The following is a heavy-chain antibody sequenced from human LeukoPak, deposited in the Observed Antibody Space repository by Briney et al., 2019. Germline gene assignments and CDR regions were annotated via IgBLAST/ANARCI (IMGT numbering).Heavy chain of an antibody. Sequence: SVKVSCKASGGTFSSYAISWVRQAPGQGLEWMGGIIPIFGTANYAQKFQGRVTITADEPTSTAYMELSSLRSEDTAVYYCASPDYGDYGRFDYWGQGTLVTVSS. CDR2: IIPIFGTA. CDR3: ASPDYGDYGRFDY. D-gene: IGHD4-17*01. V-gene: IGHV1-69*13. CDR1: GGTFSSYA. J-gene: IGHJ4*02.